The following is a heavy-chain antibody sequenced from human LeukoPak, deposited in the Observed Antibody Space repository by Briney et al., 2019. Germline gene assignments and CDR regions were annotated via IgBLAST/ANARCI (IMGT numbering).Heavy chain of an antibody. Sequence: SETLSLTCTVSGGSISSYYWSWIRQPPGKGLEWIVYIYYSGSTNYNPSLKSRVTISVDTSKNQFSLKLSSVTAADTAVYYCARDPGYCSGGSCYDWYFDLWGRGTLVTVSS. V-gene: IGHV4-59*01. CDR3: ARDPGYCSGGSCYDWYFDL. J-gene: IGHJ2*01. CDR1: GGSISSYY. D-gene: IGHD2-15*01. CDR2: IYYSGST.